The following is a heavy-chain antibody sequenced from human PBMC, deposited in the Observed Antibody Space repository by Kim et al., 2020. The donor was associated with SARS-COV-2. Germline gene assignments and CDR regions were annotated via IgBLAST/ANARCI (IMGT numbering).Heavy chain of an antibody. J-gene: IGHJ4*02. V-gene: IGHV3-23*01. Sequence: GGSLRLSCAASGFTFSSYAMSWVRQAPGKGLEWVSAISGSGGSTYYADSVKGRFTISRDNSKNTLYLQMNSLRAEDTAVYYCAKRRGFGGVIVGGLVGSFDYWGQGTLVTVSS. CDR2: ISGSGGST. CDR1: GFTFSSYA. CDR3: AKRRGFGGVIVGGLVGSFDY. D-gene: IGHD3-16*02.